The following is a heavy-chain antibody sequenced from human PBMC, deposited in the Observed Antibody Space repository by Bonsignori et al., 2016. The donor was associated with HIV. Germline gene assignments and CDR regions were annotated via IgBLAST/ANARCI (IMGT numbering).Heavy chain of an antibody. D-gene: IGHD3-3*01. V-gene: IGHV1-69*01. CDR3: ARAQDLFGVVIPTSAEYFQH. J-gene: IGHJ1*01. Sequence: WVRQAPGQGLEWMGGIIPIFGTANYAQKFQGRVTITADESTSTAYMELSSLRSEDTAVYYCARAQDLFGVVIPTSAEYFQHWGQGTLVTVSS. CDR2: IIPIFGTA.